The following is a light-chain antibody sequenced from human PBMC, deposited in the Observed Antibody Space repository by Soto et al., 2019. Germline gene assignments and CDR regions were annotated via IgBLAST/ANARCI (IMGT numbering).Light chain of an antibody. CDR3: HQRQYWPPIT. J-gene: IGKJ5*01. Sequence: EIVMTQSPATLSVSPGETATLSCRISLSVSVYLDWYQQKPGQAPRLLISDASNRASGIPARFSGSGSGTDFTLTISSLEPEDFAVYYCHQRQYWPPITFGQGTRLEIK. CDR2: DAS. V-gene: IGKV3-11*01. CDR1: LSVSVY.